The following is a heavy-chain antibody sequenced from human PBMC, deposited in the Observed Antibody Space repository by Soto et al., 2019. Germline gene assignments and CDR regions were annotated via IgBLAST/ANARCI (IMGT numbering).Heavy chain of an antibody. J-gene: IGHJ6*02. CDR3: AAELGFGKLSVV. CDR2: IIPLFGTT. CDR1: GDTFKNCV. V-gene: IGHV1-69*01. Sequence: QVQVVQSGVEVRRPGSSVKVSCKASGDTFKNCVISWVRQAPGQGLEWMGGIIPLFGTTDFAQRFQGRLTITTDESTTTAYMERSMLRSEDTATYYCAAELGFGKLSVVWGQGTTVIVSS. D-gene: IGHD3-10*01.